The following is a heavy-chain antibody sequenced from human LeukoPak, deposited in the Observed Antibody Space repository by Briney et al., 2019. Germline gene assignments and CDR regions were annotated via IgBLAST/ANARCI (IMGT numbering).Heavy chain of an antibody. D-gene: IGHD4-17*01. Sequence: PGGSLRLSCAASGFTFSSYSMNWVRQAPEKGLEWVSSISSSSSYIYYADSVKGRFTVSRDNAKNSLYLQMNSLRAEDTAVYYCARDLDTVTTAFDIWGQGTMVTVSS. V-gene: IGHV3-21*01. CDR1: GFTFSSYS. CDR3: ARDLDTVTTAFDI. J-gene: IGHJ3*02. CDR2: ISSSSSYI.